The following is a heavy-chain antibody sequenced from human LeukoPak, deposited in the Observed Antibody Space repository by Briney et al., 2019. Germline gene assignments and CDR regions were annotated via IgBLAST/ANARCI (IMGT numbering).Heavy chain of an antibody. J-gene: IGHJ6*03. CDR2: IYYSGST. V-gene: IGHV4-39*07. D-gene: IGHD2/OR15-2a*01. CDR3: ARFIEFGYYYYMDV. CDR1: GGSISSGTYY. Sequence: SETLSLTCTVSGGSISSGTYYWGWIRQPPGKGLEWIGSIYYSGSTNYNPSLKSRVTISVDTSKNQFSLKLSSVTAADTAVYYCARFIEFGYYYYMDVWGKGTTVTVSS.